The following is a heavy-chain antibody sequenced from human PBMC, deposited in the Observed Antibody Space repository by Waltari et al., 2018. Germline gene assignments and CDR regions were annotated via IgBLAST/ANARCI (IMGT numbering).Heavy chain of an antibody. J-gene: IGHJ4*02. CDR1: GFSFSGYW. D-gene: IGHD1-26*01. CDR2: IMQDSSGT. CDR3: ARNLLAPSNNFDY. Sequence: EVQLVESGGALVQPGGSLRLSCAASGFSFSGYWMSWGRQAPGKGLEWVANIMQDSSGTYYGESVKGRFSISRDNAKNSLFLQMESLRAEDTAVYYCARNLLAPSNNFDYWGQGTLVTVSS. V-gene: IGHV3-7*01.